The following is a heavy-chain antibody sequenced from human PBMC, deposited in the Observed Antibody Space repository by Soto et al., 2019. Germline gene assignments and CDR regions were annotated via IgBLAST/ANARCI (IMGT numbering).Heavy chain of an antibody. V-gene: IGHV4-30-4*01. D-gene: IGHD5-18*01. CDR3: AIDEGYNVGAIVY. J-gene: IGHJ4*02. Sequence: QVQLQESGPGLVKPSQTLSVTCTVSGGSISSGDYYWSWIRQPPGKGLEWIGCINYSGSTYYKPSLKSRITISVATSKNQASLKLGSVTGADSAVYYCAIDEGYNVGAIVYWVQGTLVTVGS. CDR2: INYSGST. CDR1: GGSISSGDYY.